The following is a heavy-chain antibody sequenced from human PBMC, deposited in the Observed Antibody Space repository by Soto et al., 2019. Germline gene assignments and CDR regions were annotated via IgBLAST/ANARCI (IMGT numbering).Heavy chain of an antibody. V-gene: IGHV5-51*01. CDR1: GYSFTSYW. J-gene: IGHJ5*02. D-gene: IGHD2-2*01. CDR3: ARTTGYCSSTSCSGGFDP. Sequence: GESLKISCKGSGYSFTSYWIGWLRQMPGKGLEWMGIIYPGDSDTRYSPSFQGQVTISADKAISTAYLQWSSLKASDTAMYYCARTTGYCSSTSCSGGFDPWGQGTLVTAPQ. CDR2: IYPGDSDT.